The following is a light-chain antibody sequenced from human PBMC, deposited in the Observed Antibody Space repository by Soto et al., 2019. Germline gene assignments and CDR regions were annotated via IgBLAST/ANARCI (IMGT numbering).Light chain of an antibody. V-gene: IGKV1-5*01. CDR2: DAS. CDR3: LQYDSYSWA. CDR1: RDISNW. Sequence: DIQMTQSPSALSASVGDRVTISCRASRDISNWLAWYQQKPGKAPRLLIFDASSLQSGVPSRFSGSGSGTEFTLTISSLQPDDFATYYCLQYDSYSWAFGQGTKVEI. J-gene: IGKJ1*01.